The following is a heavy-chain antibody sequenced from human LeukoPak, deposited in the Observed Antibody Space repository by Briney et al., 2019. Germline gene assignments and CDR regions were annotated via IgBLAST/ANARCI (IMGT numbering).Heavy chain of an antibody. CDR1: GGSISSGGYY. Sequence: PSETLSLTCTVSGGSISSGGYYWSWIRQHPGKGLEWIGYIYYSGSTYYNPSLKSRVTISVDTSKNQFSLKLSSVTAADTAVYYCARLQYSISFFDYWGQGTLVTVSS. J-gene: IGHJ4*02. V-gene: IGHV4-31*03. CDR2: IYYSGST. CDR3: ARLQYSISFFDY. D-gene: IGHD6-6*01.